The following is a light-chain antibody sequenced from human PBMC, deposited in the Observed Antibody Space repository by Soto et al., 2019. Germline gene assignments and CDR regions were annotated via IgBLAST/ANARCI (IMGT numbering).Light chain of an antibody. J-gene: IGKJ2*01. Sequence: EIVLTQSPGTLSLSPGERATLSCRASQSVSSSYLAWYQQKPGQAPRLLIYGASSRATGIPDRFSGSGSGTDFTLTISRLEPEDFAVYYCQQYGSSRTFGQGIKLEIK. CDR3: QQYGSSRT. V-gene: IGKV3-20*01. CDR1: QSVSSSY. CDR2: GAS.